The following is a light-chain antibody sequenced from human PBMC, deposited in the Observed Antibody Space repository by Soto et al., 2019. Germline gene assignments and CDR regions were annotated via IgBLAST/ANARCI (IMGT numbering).Light chain of an antibody. Sequence: EIVLTQSPDTLSLSPGERATLSCRASLRITSTFLAWYQQKPGQPPRLLIYGASTRATGIPDRFIGSGSGADFTLTINRLEPEDFAVYYCQEHGSSLALTFGGGTKVEI. J-gene: IGKJ4*01. CDR2: GAS. CDR3: QEHGSSLALT. CDR1: LRITSTF. V-gene: IGKV3-20*01.